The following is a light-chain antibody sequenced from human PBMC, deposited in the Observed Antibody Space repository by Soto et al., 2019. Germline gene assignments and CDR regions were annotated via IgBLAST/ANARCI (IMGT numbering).Light chain of an antibody. CDR1: QSVSGSY. Sequence: EIVLTQSPGTLSLSPGERATLSCRASQSVSGSYLAWYQQKPGQAPRLLIYGASSRATGIPDRFSGSGSGTDFTLTISNLQSEDFALYYCQQYNDWRITFGQGTLPEI. J-gene: IGKJ5*01. CDR3: QQYNDWRIT. CDR2: GAS. V-gene: IGKV3-20*01.